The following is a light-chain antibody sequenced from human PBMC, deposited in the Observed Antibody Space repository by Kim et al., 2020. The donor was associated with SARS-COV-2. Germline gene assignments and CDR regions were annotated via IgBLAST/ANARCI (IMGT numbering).Light chain of an antibody. CDR2: GAS. V-gene: IGKV3-20*01. CDR1: QSVSSSY. CDR3: QQYGSSFLT. Sequence: SPGERATLSCRASQSVSSSYLAWYQQKPGQAPRLLSYGASSRATGIPDRFSGSGSGTDFTLTISRLEPEDFAVYYCQQYGSSFLTFGGGTKVDIK. J-gene: IGKJ4*01.